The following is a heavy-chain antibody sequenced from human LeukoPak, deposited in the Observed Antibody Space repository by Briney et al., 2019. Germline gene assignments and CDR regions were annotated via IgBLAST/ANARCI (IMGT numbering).Heavy chain of an antibody. V-gene: IGHV4-4*07. Sequence: SETLSLTCTVSGGSISSYYWSWIRQPAGKGLEWIGRIYTSGSTNYNPSLKSRVTMSVDTSKNQFSLKLSSVTAADTAVRYCAREPYYYGSGSYYLDYWGQGTLVTVSS. CDR2: IYTSGST. CDR3: AREPYYYGSGSYYLDY. CDR1: GGSISSYY. J-gene: IGHJ4*02. D-gene: IGHD3-10*01.